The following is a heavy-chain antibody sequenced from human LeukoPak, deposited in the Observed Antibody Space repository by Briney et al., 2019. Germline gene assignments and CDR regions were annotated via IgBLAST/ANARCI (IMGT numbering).Heavy chain of an antibody. V-gene: IGHV3-23*01. Sequence: GGSLRLSCAASGFTFSSSAMSWVRQVPGKGLEWVSGISASGGSTYYADSVRGRFTISRDNSKNTLYLQMSSLRAEDTAVYYCAKVQEDYGDYYFDYWGQGTLVTVSS. CDR2: ISASGGST. J-gene: IGHJ4*02. CDR1: GFTFSSSA. CDR3: AKVQEDYGDYYFDY. D-gene: IGHD4-17*01.